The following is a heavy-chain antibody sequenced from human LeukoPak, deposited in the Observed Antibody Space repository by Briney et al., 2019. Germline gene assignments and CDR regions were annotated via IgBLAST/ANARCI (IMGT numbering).Heavy chain of an antibody. CDR2: INHSGST. CDR3: ARGFAPAVAGTAWFDP. Sequence: SETLSLTCAVYGGSFSGYYWSWIRQPPGKGLEWIGEINHSGSTNYNPSLKSRVTISVDTSKNQFSLKLSSVTPEDTAVYYCARGFAPAVAGTAWFDPWGQGTLVTVSS. D-gene: IGHD6-19*01. J-gene: IGHJ5*02. V-gene: IGHV4-34*01. CDR1: GGSFSGYY.